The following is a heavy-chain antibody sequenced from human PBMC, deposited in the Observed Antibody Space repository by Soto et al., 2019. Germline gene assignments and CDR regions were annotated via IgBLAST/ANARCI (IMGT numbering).Heavy chain of an antibody. CDR2: IYHSGST. CDR1: SGSISSSNW. D-gene: IGHD6-6*01. Sequence: QVQLQESGPGLVKPSGTLSLTCAVSSGSISSSNWWSWVRQPPGKGLEWIGEIYHSGSTNYNPSLKSRVTISVDKSKNQFSLKLSSVTAADTAVYYCARRGAARLYLTKNWFDPWGQGTLVTVSS. CDR3: ARRGAARLYLTKNWFDP. V-gene: IGHV4-4*02. J-gene: IGHJ5*02.